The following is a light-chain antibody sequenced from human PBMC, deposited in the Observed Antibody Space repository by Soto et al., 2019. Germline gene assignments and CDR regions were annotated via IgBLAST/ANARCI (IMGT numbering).Light chain of an antibody. CDR2: DNN. CDR1: SSNIVSNY. J-gene: IGLJ2*01. V-gene: IGLV1-51*01. Sequence: QSVLTQPPSVSAAPGQKVTISCSGSSSNIVSNYVSWYQQLPGAAPKLLIYDNNRGPSGIPDRFSGSKSGTSATLGITGLQTGDEADYYCGTWDSSLRVVIFGGGTKLTVL. CDR3: GTWDSSLRVVI.